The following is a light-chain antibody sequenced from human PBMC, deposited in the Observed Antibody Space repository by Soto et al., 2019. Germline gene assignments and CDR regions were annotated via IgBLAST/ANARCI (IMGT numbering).Light chain of an antibody. CDR1: QSIRTF. V-gene: IGKV3-20*01. CDR2: DAS. Sequence: EIVLTQSPGTLSLSPGERATLSCRASQSIRTFLAWYQQKPGQAPRRLIYDASTRATGIPDTFSGSGSGTDFTLSISRLEPEDFAVYYCQPYGGSPRTFGQGTKVDIQ. CDR3: QPYGGSPRT. J-gene: IGKJ1*01.